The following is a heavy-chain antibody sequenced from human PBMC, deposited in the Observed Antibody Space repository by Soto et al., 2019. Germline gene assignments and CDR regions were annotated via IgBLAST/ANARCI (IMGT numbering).Heavy chain of an antibody. Sequence: QVQLVESGGGVVQPGRSLRLSCAASGFTFRNYAMHWVRQAPGKGLECVAVISYDGGNKFYRDYVKGRFTISRDNSKNTRYLQITSLRYEDTAVYYCARGDREDIAVVIGVRPGEYGVDVWGQGTTVTVSS. V-gene: IGHV3-30-3*01. CDR1: GFTFRNYA. D-gene: IGHD2-15*01. CDR2: ISYDGGNK. CDR3: ARGDREDIAVVIGVRPGEYGVDV. J-gene: IGHJ6*02.